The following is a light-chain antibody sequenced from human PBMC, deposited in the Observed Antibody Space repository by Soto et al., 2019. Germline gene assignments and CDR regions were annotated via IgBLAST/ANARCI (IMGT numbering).Light chain of an antibody. CDR1: SRDDGVYDY. CDR2: DVT. V-gene: IGLV2-14*01. CDR3: SSFTISTYV. Sequence: QSVLTQTASVSVSPEQPISISWTGTSRDDGVYDYVSWYQNYPEKAPNLIIYDVTDRPRGVVDRFSGSKSGNTASLSFSGPQPEDEAHYHCSSFTISTYVFGSGTKVTVL. J-gene: IGLJ1*01.